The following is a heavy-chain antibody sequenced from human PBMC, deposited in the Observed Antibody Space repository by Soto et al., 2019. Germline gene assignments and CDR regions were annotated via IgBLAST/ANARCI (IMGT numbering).Heavy chain of an antibody. D-gene: IGHD3-22*01. CDR3: ARADSSGYYRYGMDV. J-gene: IGHJ6*02. Sequence: QVQLVESGGGVVQPGRSLRLSCAASGFTFSSYAMHWVRQAPGKGLEWVAVISYDGSNKYYVDSVKGRFTISRDNSKNTLYLQMNSLSAEDTAVYYCARADSSGYYRYGMDVWGQGTTVTVSS. CDR1: GFTFSSYA. V-gene: IGHV3-30-3*01. CDR2: ISYDGSNK.